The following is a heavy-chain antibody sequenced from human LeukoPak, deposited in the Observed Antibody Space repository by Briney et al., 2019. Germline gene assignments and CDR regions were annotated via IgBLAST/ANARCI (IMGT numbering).Heavy chain of an antibody. J-gene: IGHJ4*02. CDR2: IYTSGST. V-gene: IGHV4-61*02. CDR3: ARDRGYSYGYFDY. Sequence: PSQTVSLTCTVSGGFISSGSYYWSWIRQPAGKGLEWIGRIYTSGSTNYNPSLKSRVTISVDTSKNQFSLKLSSVTAADTAVYYCARDRGYSYGYFDYWGQGTLVTVSS. D-gene: IGHD5-18*01. CDR1: GGFISSGSYY.